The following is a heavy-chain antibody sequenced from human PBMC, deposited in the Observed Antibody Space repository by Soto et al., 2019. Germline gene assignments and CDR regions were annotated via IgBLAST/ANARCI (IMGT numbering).Heavy chain of an antibody. V-gene: IGHV4-4*02. Sequence: QMRLQESGPGLVKPSGTLSLACAVSGASVSSDNWWSWVRQPPGKGLEWIGEIFHSETTNYNPSLKSRATISVDKSKNQFSLTVTSVTAADTAVYYCAKNGWYSADIWGQGTMVTVSS. J-gene: IGHJ3*02. CDR3: AKNGWYSADI. D-gene: IGHD6-19*01. CDR1: GASVSSDNW. CDR2: IFHSETT.